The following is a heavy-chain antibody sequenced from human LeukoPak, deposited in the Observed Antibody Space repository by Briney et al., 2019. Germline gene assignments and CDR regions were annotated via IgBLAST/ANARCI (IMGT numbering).Heavy chain of an antibody. D-gene: IGHD2-2*01. CDR2: IIPIFGTA. V-gene: IGHV1-69*13. J-gene: IGHJ1*01. Sequence: GASVKVSCKASGGTFSSYAISWVRQAPGQGLEWMGGIIPIFGTANYAQKFQGRVTITADESTSTAYMELSSLRSEDTAVYYCARDRVVVPAAPGYFQHWGQGTLLTVSS. CDR3: ARDRVVVPAAPGYFQH. CDR1: GGTFSSYA.